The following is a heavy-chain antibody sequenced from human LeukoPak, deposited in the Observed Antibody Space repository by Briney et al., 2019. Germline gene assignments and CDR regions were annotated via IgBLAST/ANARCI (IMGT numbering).Heavy chain of an antibody. J-gene: IGHJ4*02. CDR3: ARERRQEYHFDN. Sequence: GRSLRLSCAASGFTFSSYTMHWVRQAPGKGLEWVAVISSDGSNKYYADSVKGRFTISRDNSKNTLYLQMNSLRAEDTAVYYCARERRQEYHFDNWGQGTLATVSS. CDR1: GFTFSSYT. CDR2: ISSDGSNK. V-gene: IGHV3-30*04. D-gene: IGHD1-1*01.